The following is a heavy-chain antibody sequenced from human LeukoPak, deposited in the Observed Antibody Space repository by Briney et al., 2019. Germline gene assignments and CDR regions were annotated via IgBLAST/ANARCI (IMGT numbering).Heavy chain of an antibody. CDR3: ARLRNDYGDYFDY. Sequence: GGSLRLSCAASGFTFSDYYMSWIRQAPGKGLEWVSYISSSGSTIYYADSVKGRFTISRDNAKNSLYLQMNGLRAEDTAVYYCARLRNDYGDYFDYWGQGTLVTVSS. V-gene: IGHV3-11*01. J-gene: IGHJ4*02. D-gene: IGHD4-17*01. CDR1: GFTFSDYY. CDR2: ISSSGSTI.